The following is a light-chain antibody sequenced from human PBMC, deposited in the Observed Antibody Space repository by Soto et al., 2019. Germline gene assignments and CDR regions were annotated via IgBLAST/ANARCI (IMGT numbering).Light chain of an antibody. V-gene: IGKV3-20*01. CDR1: QSVAGSY. CDR2: GAS. CDR3: QQYTGPPTT. J-gene: IGKJ5*01. Sequence: EILLTQSPGTLSLSPGERATLSCRASQSVAGSYLAWYQQKPGQAPRLLIYGASSRATGIPARFTGSGSGTDFTLTISRLEPEDSAVYFCQQYTGPPTTFGQGTRLEIK.